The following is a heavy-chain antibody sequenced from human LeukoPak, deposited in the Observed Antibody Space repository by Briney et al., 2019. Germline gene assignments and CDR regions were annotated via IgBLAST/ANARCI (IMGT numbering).Heavy chain of an antibody. D-gene: IGHD4-23*01. V-gene: IGHV3-23*01. Sequence: GGSLRLSCAASGFTFSSYGMSWVRQAPGKGLEWVSAISGSGGSTYYADSVKGRFTISRDNAKNSLYLQMNSLRAEDTAVYYCARDGALVFGGAYDAFDIWGQGTMVTVSS. CDR3: ARDGALVFGGAYDAFDI. CDR1: GFTFSSYG. CDR2: ISGSGGST. J-gene: IGHJ3*02.